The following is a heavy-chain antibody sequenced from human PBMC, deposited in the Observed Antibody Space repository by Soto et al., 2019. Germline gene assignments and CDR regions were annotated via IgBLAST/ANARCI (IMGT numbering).Heavy chain of an antibody. J-gene: IGHJ5*02. CDR1: GGSIRTTNYF. Sequence: QLQLQESGPGLVRPSETLFLTCSVSGGSIRTTNYFWAWIRQPPGKDLEWIASVYHSGSTYYNPSLKSRVTVSVDPSKNQFVLTMTSASAADTALYYCARDSGWFDPWGQGTLVTVSS. V-gene: IGHV4-39*01. CDR3: ARDSGWFDP. CDR2: VYHSGST.